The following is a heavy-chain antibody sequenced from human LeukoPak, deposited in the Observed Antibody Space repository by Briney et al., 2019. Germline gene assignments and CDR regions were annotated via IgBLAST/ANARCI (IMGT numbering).Heavy chain of an antibody. CDR2: ISWNSGSI. Sequence: GRSLRLSCAASGFTFGDYAMHWVRQAPGKGLEWVSGISWNSGSIGYADSVKGRFTISRDNAKNSLYLQMNSLRAEDTAVYYCAKTPGYTTVTSHDYWGQGTLVTVSS. CDR1: GFTFGDYA. CDR3: AKTPGYTTVTSHDY. J-gene: IGHJ4*02. D-gene: IGHD4-17*01. V-gene: IGHV3-9*01.